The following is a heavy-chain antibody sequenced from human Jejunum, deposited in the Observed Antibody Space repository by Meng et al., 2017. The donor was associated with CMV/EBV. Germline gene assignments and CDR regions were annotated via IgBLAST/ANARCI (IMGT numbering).Heavy chain of an antibody. Sequence: QVQLVQSGSELKKSGAAVKVLCKASGYTFSTYTINWVRQAHGRGLEWMGWISTNTGTPTYTQGFTGRFVFSLDTSVSTAYLQISSLKAEDTAVYYCARGGNFDPWGQGTLVTVSS. CDR1: GYTFSTYT. D-gene: IGHD2/OR15-2a*01. J-gene: IGHJ5*02. V-gene: IGHV7-4-1*02. CDR3: ARGGNFDP. CDR2: ISTNTGTP.